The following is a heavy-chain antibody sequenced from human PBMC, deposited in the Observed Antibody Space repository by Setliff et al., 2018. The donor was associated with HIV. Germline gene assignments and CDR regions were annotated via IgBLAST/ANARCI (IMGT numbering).Heavy chain of an antibody. D-gene: IGHD4-4*01. Sequence: GGSLRLSCAASGFFFSGCEMNWVRQAPGKGLEWVANINQDGTKRYYMGSVKGRFTISRDNAKNSLYLQMTNVTAEDTAVYYCARPLEYRTDWSTIIGSFNYRGQGAQVTVSS. V-gene: IGHV3-7*03. CDR1: GFFFSGCE. CDR2: INQDGTKR. CDR3: ARPLEYRTDWSTIIGSFNY. J-gene: IGHJ4*02.